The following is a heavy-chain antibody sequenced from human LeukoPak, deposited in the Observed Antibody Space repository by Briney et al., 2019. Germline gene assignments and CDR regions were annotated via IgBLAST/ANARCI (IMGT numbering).Heavy chain of an antibody. CDR3: AKDQSDIVVVVAATRFGY. J-gene: IGHJ4*02. CDR1: GFIPVNNA. CDR2: ISASGGTT. Sequence: GGSLRLSCAASGFIPVNNAIDWVRQAPGKGLEWVSGISASGGTTFYADSVKGRFTISRDNSKNTLYLQMNGLRAEDTAVYYCAKDQSDIVVVVAATRFGYWGQGTLVTVSS. V-gene: IGHV3-23*01. D-gene: IGHD2-15*01.